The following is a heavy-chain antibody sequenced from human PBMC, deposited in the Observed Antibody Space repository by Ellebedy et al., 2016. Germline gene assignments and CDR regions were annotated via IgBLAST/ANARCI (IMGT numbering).Heavy chain of an antibody. Sequence: SETLSLXXTVSGASISTYYWSWFRQSQGRGLEWIGYIYYSGNTKNNPSFRGRVTISIDTSKNQFSLKLSSVTAADTAVYYCAGADHYYDTRMGAFEIWGQGTMVTVSS. CDR1: GASISTYY. CDR3: AGADHYYDTRMGAFEI. D-gene: IGHD3-22*01. V-gene: IGHV4-59*13. CDR2: IYYSGNT. J-gene: IGHJ3*02.